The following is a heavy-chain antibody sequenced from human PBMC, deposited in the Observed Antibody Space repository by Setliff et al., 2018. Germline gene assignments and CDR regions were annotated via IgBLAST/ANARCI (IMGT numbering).Heavy chain of an antibody. CDR3: ARGETVTTLGYYYYYGMDV. CDR1: GYTFTNYG. D-gene: IGHD4-17*01. V-gene: IGHV1-18*01. CDR2: IGAYNGNT. Sequence: ASVKVSCKASGYTFTNYGVTWVRQAPGQGLEWMGWIGAYNGNTYNAHKFQGRVTMTSDTSTSTAYMELSSLRSEDTAVYYCARGETVTTLGYYYYYGMDVWGQGTTVTVSS. J-gene: IGHJ6*02.